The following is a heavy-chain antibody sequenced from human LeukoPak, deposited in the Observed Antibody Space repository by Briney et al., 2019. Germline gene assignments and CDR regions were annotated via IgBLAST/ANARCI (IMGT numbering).Heavy chain of an antibody. CDR3: ARDHDSSGYIFDI. J-gene: IGHJ3*02. CDR1: GGTFSSYA. V-gene: IGHV1-69*05. D-gene: IGHD3-22*01. Sequence: SVKVSCKASGGTFSSYAISWVRQAPGQGLEWVGGIIPIFGTANYAQKFQGRVTITTDESTSTAYMELSSLRSEDTAVYYCARDHDSSGYIFDIWGQGTMVTVSS. CDR2: IIPIFGTA.